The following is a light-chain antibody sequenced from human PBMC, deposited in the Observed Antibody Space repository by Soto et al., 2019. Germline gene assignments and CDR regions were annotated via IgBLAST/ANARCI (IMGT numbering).Light chain of an antibody. CDR2: EVV. CDR3: QSYDITLSARYV. CDR1: KSDIGVYDF. J-gene: IGLJ1*01. V-gene: IGLV2-8*01. Sequence: QSVLTQPPSASGSPGQSVTISCTGTKSDIGVYDFVSWYQHHPGKAPRLIIYEVVQRPSGVPDRFSGSKSGNTASLTVSGLQAADEADYYCQSYDITLSARYVFGTGTKVTVL.